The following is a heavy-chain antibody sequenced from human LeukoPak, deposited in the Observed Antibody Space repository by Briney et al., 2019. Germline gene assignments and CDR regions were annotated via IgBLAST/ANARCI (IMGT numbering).Heavy chain of an antibody. J-gene: IGHJ6*02. CDR1: GGTFSSYA. CDR3: ARSVLRYFDWLARDYYYYGMDV. Sequence: SVKVSCKASGGTFSSYAISWVRQAPGQGLEWMGGIIPIFGTANYAQKFQGRVTITADESTSTAYMELSSLRSEDTAVYYCARSVLRYFDWLARDYYYYGMDVWGQGTTVTVSS. D-gene: IGHD3-9*01. CDR2: IIPIFGTA. V-gene: IGHV1-69*13.